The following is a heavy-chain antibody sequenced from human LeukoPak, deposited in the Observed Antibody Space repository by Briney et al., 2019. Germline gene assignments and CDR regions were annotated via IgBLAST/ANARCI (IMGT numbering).Heavy chain of an antibody. D-gene: IGHD1-26*01. V-gene: IGHV3-53*05. Sequence: GGSRTLSCAASGFTVSSNYMSWVRQAPGKGLEWVSEIYSDGSTYYAASVKGRFSISRDNSKNTVYLQVNSLRAEDTAVYYCARELREHGVFDIWGQGTMVTVSS. CDR3: ARELREHGVFDI. CDR2: IYSDGST. CDR1: GFTVSSNY. J-gene: IGHJ3*02.